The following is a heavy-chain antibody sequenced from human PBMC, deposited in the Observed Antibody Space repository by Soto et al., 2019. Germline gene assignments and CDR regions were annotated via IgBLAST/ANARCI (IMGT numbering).Heavy chain of an antibody. Sequence: ASVKVSCKVSGYTLTELSMHWVRQAPGKGLEWMGGFDPEDGETIYAQKFQGRVTMTEDTSTDTAYMELSSLRSEDTAVYYCATDYYGSGSYPGLVLWFDPWGQGTLVTVSS. V-gene: IGHV1-24*01. D-gene: IGHD3-10*01. CDR2: FDPEDGET. CDR1: GYTLTELS. CDR3: ATDYYGSGSYPGLVLWFDP. J-gene: IGHJ5*02.